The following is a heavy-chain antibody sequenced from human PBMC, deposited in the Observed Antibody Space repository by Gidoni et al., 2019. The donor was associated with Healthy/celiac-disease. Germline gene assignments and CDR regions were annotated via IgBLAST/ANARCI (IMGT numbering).Heavy chain of an antibody. CDR3: AIPNLGVDYYGMDV. CDR1: GYTFTSYG. CDR2: ISAYNGNT. Sequence: QVQLVQSGAEVKKPGASVKVTCKASGYTFTSYGISWVRQAPGQGLEWMGWISAYNGNTNYAQKRQGRVTMTTDTSTSTAYMELRSLRSDDTAVYYCAIPNLGVDYYGMDVWGQGTTVTVSS. V-gene: IGHV1-18*01. D-gene: IGHD2-15*01. J-gene: IGHJ6*02.